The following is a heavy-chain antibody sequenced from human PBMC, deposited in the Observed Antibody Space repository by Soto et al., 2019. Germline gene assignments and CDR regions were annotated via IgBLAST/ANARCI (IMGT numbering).Heavy chain of an antibody. CDR2: ISWNSGSI. Sequence: GGSLRLSCAASGFTFDDYAMHWVRQAPGKGLEWVSGISWNSGSIGYADSVKGRFTISRDNAKNSLYLQMNSLRAEDTALYYCAKDITPGVVSYYYMDVWGKGTTVTVSS. D-gene: IGHD3-3*01. J-gene: IGHJ6*03. CDR3: AKDITPGVVSYYYMDV. V-gene: IGHV3-9*01. CDR1: GFTFDDYA.